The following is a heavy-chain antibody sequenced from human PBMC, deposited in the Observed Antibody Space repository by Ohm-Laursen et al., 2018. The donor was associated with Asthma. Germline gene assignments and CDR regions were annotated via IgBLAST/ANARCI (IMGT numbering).Heavy chain of an antibody. D-gene: IGHD3-16*02. CDR2: INPNSGGT. J-gene: IGHJ4*02. CDR1: GYTFTGYY. Sequence: SVKVSCKASGYTFTGYYMHWVRQAPGQGLEWMGRINPNSGGTNYAQKFQGRVTMTRDTSISTAYMELSRLRSDDTAVYYCARQGYYGGVIVYFDYWGQGTLVTVSS. V-gene: IGHV1-2*06. CDR3: ARQGYYGGVIVYFDY.